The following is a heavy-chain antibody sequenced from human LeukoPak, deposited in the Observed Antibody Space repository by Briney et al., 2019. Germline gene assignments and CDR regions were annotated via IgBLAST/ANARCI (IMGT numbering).Heavy chain of an antibody. J-gene: IGHJ4*02. V-gene: IGHV3-23*01. CDR1: GFIFSSYV. Sequence: GGSLRLSCAASGFIFSSYVMSWVHQAPGKGLEWVSTITGSGARTYYADSVKGRFTISRDNSKNTLYLQMNSLRAEDTAVYYCAKDGPYIVVVTALDYWGQGTLVTVSS. CDR3: AKDGPYIVVVTALDY. D-gene: IGHD2-21*02. CDR2: ITGSGART.